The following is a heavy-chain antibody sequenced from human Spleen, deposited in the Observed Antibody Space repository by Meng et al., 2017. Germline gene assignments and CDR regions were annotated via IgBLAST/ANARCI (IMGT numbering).Heavy chain of an antibody. CDR2: IYHSGSA. CDR3: ARKYGNYPYYFDY. D-gene: IGHD1-7*01. Sequence: QVQLKQLGAGLLKPSEALSLTCVVSGGSFSDYYWSWIRQPPGKGLEWIGEIYHSGSANYNPSLKSRLTISVDKSKTQFSLTLSSVTAADTAVYYCARKYGNYPYYFDYWGQGTLVTVSS. V-gene: IGHV4-34*01. CDR1: GGSFSDYY. J-gene: IGHJ4*02.